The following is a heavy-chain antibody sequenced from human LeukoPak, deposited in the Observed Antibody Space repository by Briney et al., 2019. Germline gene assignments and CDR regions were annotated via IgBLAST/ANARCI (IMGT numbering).Heavy chain of an antibody. Sequence: PGGSLRLSCAASGFTFSSYAMSWLRQAPGQGLEWVSAISGSGGSTYYADSVTGRFTISRDNSKNTLYLQMNSLRAEDTAVYYCAKVPALWFGESIDYWGQGTLVTVSS. V-gene: IGHV3-23*01. CDR3: AKVPALWFGESIDY. CDR2: ISGSGGST. CDR1: GFTFSSYA. J-gene: IGHJ4*02. D-gene: IGHD3-10*01.